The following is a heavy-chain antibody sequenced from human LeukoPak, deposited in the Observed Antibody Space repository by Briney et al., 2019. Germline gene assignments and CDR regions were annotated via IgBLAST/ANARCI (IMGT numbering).Heavy chain of an antibody. V-gene: IGHV4-4*02. CDR3: SRNAGNSDVDY. D-gene: IGHD4-23*01. J-gene: IGHJ4*02. Sequence: SETLSLTCAVSGGSIASSYWWTWVRQPPGKGLEWIGEIYHSGSTNYNPSLRSRVTISVDKSDNQFSLKLNSMTAADTAVYYCSRNAGNSDVDYWGQGTLVTVSS. CDR2: IYHSGST. CDR1: GGSIASSYW.